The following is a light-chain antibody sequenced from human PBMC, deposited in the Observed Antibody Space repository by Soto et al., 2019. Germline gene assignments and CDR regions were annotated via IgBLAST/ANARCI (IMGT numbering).Light chain of an antibody. CDR1: SGDIGGYNY. CDR3: SSYRGDNTNV. V-gene: IGLV2-14*01. Sequence: QSVLTQPASVSGSPGQSITISCTGSSGDIGGYNYVSWYQQHPGKAPKLMIYDVSNRPSGVSNRFSGSKSGNTASLTISGLQAEDEADYYCSSYRGDNTNVFGSGTKVTVL. J-gene: IGLJ1*01. CDR2: DVS.